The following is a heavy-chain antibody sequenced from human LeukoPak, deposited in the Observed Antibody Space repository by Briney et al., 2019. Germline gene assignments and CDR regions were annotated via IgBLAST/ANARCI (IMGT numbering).Heavy chain of an antibody. J-gene: IGHJ6*03. Sequence: TWGSLRLSCAASGFTVSSNYMSWIRQAPGKGLEWVSVIYSGGSTYYADSVKGRFTISRDNSKNTLYLQMNSLRAEDTAVYYCARVISSSGDYYYYYMDVWGKGTTVTVSS. CDR2: IYSGGST. D-gene: IGHD6-6*01. V-gene: IGHV3-66*02. CDR1: GFTVSSNY. CDR3: ARVISSSGDYYYYYMDV.